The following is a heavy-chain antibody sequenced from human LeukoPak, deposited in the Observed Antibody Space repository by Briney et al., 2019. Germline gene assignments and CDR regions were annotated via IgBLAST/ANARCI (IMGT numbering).Heavy chain of an antibody. Sequence: GGSLRLSCAASGFVFSSYGTHWVRQAPGKGLEWVAVISYDGSNKYYADSVKGRFTISRDNSKNTLSLQMNSLRAEDTAVYYCAKAQTHVIRGVSAFDYWGQGTLITVSS. V-gene: IGHV3-33*06. CDR3: AKAQTHVIRGVSAFDY. CDR2: ISYDGSNK. J-gene: IGHJ4*02. CDR1: GFVFSSYG. D-gene: IGHD3-10*01.